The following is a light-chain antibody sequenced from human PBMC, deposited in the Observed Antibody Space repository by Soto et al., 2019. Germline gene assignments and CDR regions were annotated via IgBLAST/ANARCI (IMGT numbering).Light chain of an antibody. Sequence: QSVLTQPASMYGSPGQSITISCARTSNDVGAYNYVSWYQHDPGQAPKLMIYEVTIRPSGVSPRFSGSKSANTASLTISGLQAEDEADYYCYSYTTTNTWLFGGGTKLTV. J-gene: IGLJ2*01. V-gene: IGLV2-14*01. CDR3: YSYTTTNTWL. CDR2: EVT. CDR1: SNDVGAYNY.